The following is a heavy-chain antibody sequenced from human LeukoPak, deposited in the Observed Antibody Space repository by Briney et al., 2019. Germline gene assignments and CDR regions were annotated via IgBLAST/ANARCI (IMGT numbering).Heavy chain of an antibody. J-gene: IGHJ4*02. Sequence: GGSLRLSCADSGFTFSSYSMNWVRQAPGKGLEWVSSISSSSSYIYYADSVKGRFTISRDNAKNSLYLQMNSLRAEDTAVYYCARVDLAAAFDYWGQGTLVTVSS. CDR2: ISSSSSYI. CDR1: GFTFSSYS. CDR3: ARVDLAAAFDY. V-gene: IGHV3-21*01. D-gene: IGHD6-13*01.